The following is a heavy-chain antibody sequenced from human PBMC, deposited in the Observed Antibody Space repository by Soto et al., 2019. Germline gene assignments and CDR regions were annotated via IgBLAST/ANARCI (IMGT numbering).Heavy chain of an antibody. CDR2: IYATGTT. CDR3: VRDGTKTLRDWFDP. CDR1: GASISGYY. V-gene: IGHV4-4*07. Sequence: SETLSLTCTVSGASISGYYWSWIRKSAGKGLEWIGRIYATGTTDYNPSLKSRVMMSVDTSRKQFSLKLRSVTAADTAVYYCVRDGTKTLRDWFDPWGQGISVTVSS. D-gene: IGHD1-1*01. J-gene: IGHJ5*02.